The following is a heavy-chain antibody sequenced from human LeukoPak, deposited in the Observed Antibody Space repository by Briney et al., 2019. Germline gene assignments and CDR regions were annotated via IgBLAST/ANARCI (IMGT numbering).Heavy chain of an antibody. CDR1: GGSISSSSYY. Sequence: SETLSLTCTVSGGSISSSSYYWGWIRQPPGKGLEWIGSIYYSGSTYYNPSLKSRVTISVDTSKNQFSLKLSSVTAADTAVYYCARSHVTTVISHSYFDYWGQGTLVTVSS. V-gene: IGHV4-39*07. D-gene: IGHD4-17*01. CDR2: IYYSGST. J-gene: IGHJ4*02. CDR3: ARSHVTTVISHSYFDY.